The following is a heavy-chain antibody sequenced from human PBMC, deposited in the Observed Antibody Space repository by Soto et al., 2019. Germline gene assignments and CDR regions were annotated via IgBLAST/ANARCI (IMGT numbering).Heavy chain of an antibody. D-gene: IGHD1-26*01. CDR3: AREYSGRPEAGNWFDP. CDR2: INAGNGNT. CDR1: GYTFTSYV. V-gene: IGHV1-3*01. Sequence: ASVKVSCKASGYTFTSYVMHWVRQAPGQRLEWMGWINAGNGNTKYSQKFQGRVTITRDTSASTAYMELSSLRSDDTAVYYCAREYSGRPEAGNWFDPWGQGTLVTSPQ. J-gene: IGHJ5*02.